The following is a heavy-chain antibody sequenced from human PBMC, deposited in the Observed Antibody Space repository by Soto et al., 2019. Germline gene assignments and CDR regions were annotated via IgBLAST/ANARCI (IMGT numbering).Heavy chain of an antibody. J-gene: IGHJ4*02. D-gene: IGHD2-21*02. CDR2: INAGSGNT. V-gene: IGHV1-3*05. Sequence: QVQLVQSGAEEKKPGASVKVSCKASGYTFTSYAMHWVRQAPGQRLEWMGWINAGSGNTKYSQKFQGRVTITRDTAASTAYMEVSSLRSEDTAVYYCARSIVVVTALDYWGQGTLVTVSS. CDR3: ARSIVVVTALDY. CDR1: GYTFTSYA.